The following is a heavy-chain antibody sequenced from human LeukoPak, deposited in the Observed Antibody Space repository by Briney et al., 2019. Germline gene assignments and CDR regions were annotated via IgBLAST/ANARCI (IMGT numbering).Heavy chain of an antibody. Sequence: GGSLRLSCAASGFTFSSYAMHWVRQAPGKGLEWVAVISYDGSNKYYADSVKGRFTISRDNSKNTLYLQMNSLTAEDTAVYYCARDLPDSSGYSRAFDIWGQGTMVTVSS. CDR1: GFTFSSYA. CDR2: ISYDGSNK. V-gene: IGHV3-30*04. D-gene: IGHD3-22*01. J-gene: IGHJ3*02. CDR3: ARDLPDSSGYSRAFDI.